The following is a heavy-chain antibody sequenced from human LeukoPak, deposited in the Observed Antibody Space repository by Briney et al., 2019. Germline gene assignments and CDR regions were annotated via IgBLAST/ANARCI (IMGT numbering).Heavy chain of an antibody. CDR2: ISRNSGSI. D-gene: IGHD3-10*01. CDR1: GFTFDDYA. Sequence: GGSLRLSCAASGFTFDDYAMLWVRQAPGKGLEWVSGISRNSGSIGYEDSVKGRFTISRDNAKNSLYLQMNSLRAEDTALYYCAKSRGSGSYGIAGYWFDYWGQGNLVTVSS. CDR3: AKSRGSGSYGIAGYWFDY. V-gene: IGHV3-9*01. J-gene: IGHJ4*02.